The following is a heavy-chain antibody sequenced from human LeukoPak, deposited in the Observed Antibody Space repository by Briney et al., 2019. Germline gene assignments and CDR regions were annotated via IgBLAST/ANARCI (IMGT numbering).Heavy chain of an antibody. J-gene: IGHJ5*02. Sequence: GGSLRLSCAASGFTFTTYTIHWVRQAPGKGLEWVSYISSSGSTIYYADSVKGRFTISRDNAKNSLYLQMNSLRAEDTAVYYCAREVGGAAAGPMYNWFDPWGQGTLVTVSS. CDR2: ISSSGSTI. V-gene: IGHV3-48*04. CDR1: GFTFTTYT. CDR3: AREVGGAAAGPMYNWFDP. D-gene: IGHD6-13*01.